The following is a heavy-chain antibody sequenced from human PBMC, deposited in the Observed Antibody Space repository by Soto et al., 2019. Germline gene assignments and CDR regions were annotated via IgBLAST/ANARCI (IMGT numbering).Heavy chain of an antibody. J-gene: IGHJ5*02. V-gene: IGHV4-59*01. Sequence: SETLSLTCTGSGGSISSYYWSWIRQPPGKGLEWIGYVYYSGSTNYNPSLKSRVTISVDASKNQFSLKLSSLTAADTAVYYCARDGSNGSVWYNWFDPWGQGILVTVSS. D-gene: IGHD3-16*01. CDR1: GGSISSYY. CDR3: ARDGSNGSVWYNWFDP. CDR2: VYYSGST.